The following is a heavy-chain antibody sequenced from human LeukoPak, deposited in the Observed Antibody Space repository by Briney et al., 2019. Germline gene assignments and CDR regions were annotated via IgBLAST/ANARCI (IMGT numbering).Heavy chain of an antibody. Sequence: SVKVSCKASGFTFTRSTMQWVRQGRGQRLEWIGWIVVGSDNTHYAQKFQERVTITRDMSTSTAYMELSGLRSEDTAVYYCARGDPALDFWSGYSLWGQGTLVTVSS. J-gene: IGHJ4*02. CDR2: IVVGSDNT. V-gene: IGHV1-58*02. D-gene: IGHD3-3*01. CDR1: GFTFTRST. CDR3: ARGDPALDFWSGYSL.